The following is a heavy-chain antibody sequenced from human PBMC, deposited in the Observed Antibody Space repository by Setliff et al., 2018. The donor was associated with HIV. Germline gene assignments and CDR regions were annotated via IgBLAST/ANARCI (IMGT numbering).Heavy chain of an antibody. V-gene: IGHV4-59*06. J-gene: IGHJ4*02. Sequence: PSETLSLTCTVSGGSISYHYWSWIRQPAGKGLEWIGYIYYSGSTYDNPSLKSRFSISIDTSKNRFSLEVASVTAADTAVYYCARGAYPREFYFDSWGQGTLVTVSS. D-gene: IGHD2-21*01. CDR3: ARGAYPREFYFDS. CDR2: IYYSGST. CDR1: GGSISYHY.